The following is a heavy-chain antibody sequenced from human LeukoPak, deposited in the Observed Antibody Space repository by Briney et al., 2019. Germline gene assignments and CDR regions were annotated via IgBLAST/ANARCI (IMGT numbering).Heavy chain of an antibody. D-gene: IGHD3-22*01. V-gene: IGHV4-59*01. CDR2: IYYSGIT. CDR3: ARVITMIVVAPPNHWFDP. CDR1: GDSISRYY. J-gene: IGHJ5*02. Sequence: SETLSLTCTVSGDSISRYYWSWIRQPPGKGLEWIGYIYYSGITNYNPSLKSRVTISVDTSKNQFSLKLSSVTAADTAVYYCARVITMIVVAPPNHWFDPWGQGTLVTVSS.